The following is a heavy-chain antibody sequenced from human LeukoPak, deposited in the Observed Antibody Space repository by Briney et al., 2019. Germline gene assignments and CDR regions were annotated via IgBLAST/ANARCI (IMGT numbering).Heavy chain of an antibody. CDR3: ASTVVTRFDY. CDR1: GFTLSSYW. D-gene: IGHD4-23*01. Sequence: GGSLRLSCAASGFTLSSYWMHWVRHAPGKGLLWVSRINSDGSRTIYADSVKGRFTISRDNAKNTLYLQMNSLRAEDTAVYYCASTVVTRFDYWGQGTLVTVSS. J-gene: IGHJ4*02. V-gene: IGHV3-74*01. CDR2: INSDGSRT.